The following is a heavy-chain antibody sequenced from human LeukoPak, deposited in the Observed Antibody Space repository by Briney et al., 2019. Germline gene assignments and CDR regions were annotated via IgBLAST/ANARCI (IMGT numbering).Heavy chain of an antibody. CDR1: GFTFSAYA. Sequence: GGSLRLSCTASGFTFSAYAMMWVRQAPGKGPEWVSAIRGGGTSEFYADSVKGRFRISRDNSKDTLFLQMNSLRAEDTAVYFCARDPNGDYIGAFDMWGPGTMVTVSS. D-gene: IGHD4-17*01. CDR2: IRGGGTSE. CDR3: ARDPNGDYIGAFDM. V-gene: IGHV3-23*01. J-gene: IGHJ3*02.